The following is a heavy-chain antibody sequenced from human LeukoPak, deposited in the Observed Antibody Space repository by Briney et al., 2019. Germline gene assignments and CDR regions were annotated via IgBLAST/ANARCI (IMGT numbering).Heavy chain of an antibody. Sequence: ASETLSLTCTVSGGSISSSSYYWGWIRQPPGKGLEWIGSIYYSGSTYYNPSLKSRVTVSVDTSKNQFSLKLSSVTAADTAVYYCARRYCSSTSCYFPEDAFDIWGQGTMVTVSS. CDR1: GGSISSSSYY. CDR2: IYYSGST. J-gene: IGHJ3*02. CDR3: ARRYCSSTSCYFPEDAFDI. V-gene: IGHV4-39*01. D-gene: IGHD2-2*01.